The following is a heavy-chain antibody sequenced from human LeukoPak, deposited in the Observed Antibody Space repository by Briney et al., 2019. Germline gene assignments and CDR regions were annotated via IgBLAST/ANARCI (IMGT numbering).Heavy chain of an antibody. CDR2: ISYDGSNK. V-gene: IGHV3-30*04. Sequence: GRSLRLSCAASGFTFSSYAMHWVRQAPGKGLEWVAVISYDGSNKYYADSVKGRFTISRDNSKNTLYLEMNSLRAEDTAVYYCARGYDSSGYYYYWGQGTLVTVSS. CDR3: ARGYDSSGYYYY. J-gene: IGHJ4*02. CDR1: GFTFSSYA. D-gene: IGHD3-22*01.